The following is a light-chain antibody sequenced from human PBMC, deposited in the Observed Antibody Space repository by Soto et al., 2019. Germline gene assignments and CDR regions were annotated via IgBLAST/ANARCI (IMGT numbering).Light chain of an antibody. J-gene: IGKJ1*01. V-gene: IGKV3-20*01. Sequence: EIGLMQSPGTLSLSPGEGATLSCRASQSVSSSYLAWYQQKPGQAPRLLIYGASSRATGIPDRFSGSGSGTDFTLTISRLEPEDFAVYYCQQYGSSWTFGQGTKVDI. CDR1: QSVSSSY. CDR3: QQYGSSWT. CDR2: GAS.